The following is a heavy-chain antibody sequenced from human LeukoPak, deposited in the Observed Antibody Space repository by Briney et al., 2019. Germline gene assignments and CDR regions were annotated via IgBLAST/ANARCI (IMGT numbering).Heavy chain of an antibody. CDR1: GFTFSSYA. V-gene: IGHV3-23*01. CDR2: ISGSGSST. D-gene: IGHD6-19*01. Sequence: PGGSPRLSCAASGFTFSSYAMSWVRQAPGKGLEWLSSISGSGSSTYYADSVKGRFTISRDNSKNTLYLQMNSLRAEDTAVYYCAKDTVAVAALFDPWGQGTLVTVSS. J-gene: IGHJ5*02. CDR3: AKDTVAVAALFDP.